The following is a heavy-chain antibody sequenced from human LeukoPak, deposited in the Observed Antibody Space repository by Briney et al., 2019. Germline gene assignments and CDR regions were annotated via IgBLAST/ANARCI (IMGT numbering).Heavy chain of an antibody. CDR1: GYTFSDYY. V-gene: IGHV1-2*02. D-gene: IGHD3-3*01. CDR2: INPNSGGT. CDR3: ARAAYDFWSGPTHYYYYMDV. J-gene: IGHJ6*03. Sequence: APVKVSCKASGYTFSDYYLHWLRQAPGQGLEWMGWINPNSGGTNYAQKFQGRVTMTRDTSISTAYMELSRLRSDDTAAYYCARAAYDFWSGPTHYYYYMDVWGKGTTVTVSS.